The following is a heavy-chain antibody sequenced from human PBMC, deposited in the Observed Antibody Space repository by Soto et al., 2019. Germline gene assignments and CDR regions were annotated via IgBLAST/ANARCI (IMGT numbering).Heavy chain of an antibody. CDR1: GFTFSSYG. CDR3: ARDRLDGNDAFDI. Sequence: QVQLVESGGGVVQPGRSLRLSCAASGFTFSSYGMHWVRQAPGKGLEWVAVISYDGSNKYYADSVKGRFTISRDNSKNTLYLQMNSLRAEDTAVYYCARDRLDGNDAFDIWGQGTMVTVSS. V-gene: IGHV3-30*03. CDR2: ISYDGSNK. J-gene: IGHJ3*02. D-gene: IGHD1-1*01.